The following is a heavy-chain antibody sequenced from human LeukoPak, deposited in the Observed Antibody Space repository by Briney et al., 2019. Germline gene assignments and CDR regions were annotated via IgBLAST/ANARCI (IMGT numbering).Heavy chain of an antibody. Sequence: SETLSLTCAVYGGSFSGYYWSWIRQPPGKGLEWIGEINHSGSTNYNPSLKSRVTISVDTSKNQFSLKLSSVTAADTAVYYCARLVVKLSPLFDLWGRGALVTVSS. D-gene: IGHD2-15*01. J-gene: IGHJ2*01. CDR3: ARLVVKLSPLFDL. CDR2: INHSGST. V-gene: IGHV4-34*01. CDR1: GGSFSGYY.